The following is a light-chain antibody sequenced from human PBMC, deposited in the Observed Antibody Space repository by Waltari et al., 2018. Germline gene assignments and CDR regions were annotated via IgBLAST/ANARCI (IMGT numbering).Light chain of an antibody. V-gene: IGKV3D-15*01. CDR3: QQYNNWPPDPT. J-gene: IGKJ1*01. CDR2: GAS. CDR1: QSISSN. Sequence: IVMTQSPATLSVFPGERATLSCRASQSISSNLAWYQQKPGQAPRLLIYGASTRANGIPDRFTGSGSGIEFTLTINSLQSEDFAVYYCQQYNNWPPDPTFGQGTKVDIK.